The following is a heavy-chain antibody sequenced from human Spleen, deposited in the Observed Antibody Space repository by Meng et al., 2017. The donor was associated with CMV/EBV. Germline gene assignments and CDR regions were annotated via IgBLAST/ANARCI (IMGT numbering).Heavy chain of an antibody. CDR2: IKQHGNNK. J-gene: IGHJ6*02. V-gene: IGHV3-7*01. D-gene: IGHD2-2*01. Sequence: GESLKISCAASGFTFSNYWMTWVRQGPGKGLEWVANIKQHGNNKYYVDSVRGRFTISRDNAKNSLYLQMNSLRAEDTAVYYCARDPGYCSSTSCYFDYYYGLDVWGQGTTVTVSS. CDR3: ARDPGYCSSTSCYFDYYYGLDV. CDR1: GFTFSNYW.